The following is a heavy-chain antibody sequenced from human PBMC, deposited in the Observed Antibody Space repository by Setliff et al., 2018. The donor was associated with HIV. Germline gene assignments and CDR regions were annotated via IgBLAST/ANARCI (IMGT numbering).Heavy chain of an antibody. CDR3: ARDGPLVVPAANLGWFDP. V-gene: IGHV4-34*01. Sequence: PSETLSLTCAVYNKSFSNYYWSWIRQPPGKGLEWIGEINDSGTTNYNPSLKSRVTISLDTSKNQFSLKLTSVTAADTAVYYCARDGPLVVPAANLGWFDPWGQGTLVTVSS. CDR2: INDSGTT. J-gene: IGHJ5*02. D-gene: IGHD2-2*01. CDR1: NKSFSNYY.